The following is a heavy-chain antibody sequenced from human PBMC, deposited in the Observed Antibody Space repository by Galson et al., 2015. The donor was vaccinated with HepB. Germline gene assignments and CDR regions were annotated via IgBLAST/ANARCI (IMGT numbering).Heavy chain of an antibody. V-gene: IGHV1-69*04. CDR3: KEAAAGNAFDI. D-gene: IGHD6-13*01. CDR1: GGTFSSYA. CDR2: IIPILGIA. Sequence: SVKVSCKASGGTFSSYAISWVRQAPGQGLEWMGRIIPILGIANYAQKFQGRVTITADKSTSTAYMELSSLRSEDTAVYYCKEAAAGNAFDIWGQGTMVTVSS. J-gene: IGHJ3*02.